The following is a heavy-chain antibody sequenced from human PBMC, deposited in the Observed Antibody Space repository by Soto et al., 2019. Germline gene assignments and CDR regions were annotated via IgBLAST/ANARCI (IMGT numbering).Heavy chain of an antibody. Sequence: PGGSLRLSCAASGFTFSSYAMSWVRQAPGRGLEWVSAIGGRGDSTYYADSVKGRFTISRDNSKNTLYLQMNSLRAEDTAVYYCAKDLVLLSSRAPANLKDYYYYYGMDVWGQGTTVTVSS. CDR2: IGGRGDST. D-gene: IGHD3-10*01. V-gene: IGHV3-23*01. J-gene: IGHJ6*02. CDR3: AKDLVLLSSRAPANLKDYYYYYGMDV. CDR1: GFTFSSYA.